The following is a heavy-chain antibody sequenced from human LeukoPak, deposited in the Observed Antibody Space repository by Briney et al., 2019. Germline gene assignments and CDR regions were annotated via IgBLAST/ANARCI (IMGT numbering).Heavy chain of an antibody. CDR2: INWNGGST. CDR1: GFTFDDYG. V-gene: IGHV3-20*04. Sequence: PGGSLRLSCAASGFTFDDYGMSWVRQAPGKGLEWVSGINWNGGSTGYADSVKGRFTISRDNAKNSLYLQMNSLRAEDTAVYYCARDLVGYGDYEANFDYWGQGTLVTVSS. J-gene: IGHJ4*02. D-gene: IGHD4-17*01. CDR3: ARDLVGYGDYEANFDY.